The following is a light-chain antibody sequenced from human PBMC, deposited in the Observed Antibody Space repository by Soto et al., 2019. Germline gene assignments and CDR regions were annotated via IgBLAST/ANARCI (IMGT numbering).Light chain of an antibody. Sequence: QSALTQPASVSGSPGQSITISCTGTSSDVGGYNYVAWYQQHPGKAPKLIVYDVTSRPSGVSNRFSGSKSGNTASLTISGLQADDEADYHCSSYTSSSTPYVFGTGTKVTVL. V-gene: IGLV2-14*01. CDR1: SSDVGGYNY. CDR3: SSYTSSSTPYV. CDR2: DVT. J-gene: IGLJ1*01.